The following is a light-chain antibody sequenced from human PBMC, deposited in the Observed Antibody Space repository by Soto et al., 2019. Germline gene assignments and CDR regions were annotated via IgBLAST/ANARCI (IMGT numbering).Light chain of an antibody. J-gene: IGLJ1*01. CDR1: SSDVGGYKY. CDR3: SSYTSTNTQV. V-gene: IGLV2-14*01. Sequence: QSARTQPACVSGSPGQSMTISCTGTSSDVGGYKYVSWYQQHPRQAPKLIIYDVTNRPSRVSNRFSASKSGNTASLTISGLQAEDEADYYCSSYTSTNTQVFGTGTKVTVL. CDR2: DVT.